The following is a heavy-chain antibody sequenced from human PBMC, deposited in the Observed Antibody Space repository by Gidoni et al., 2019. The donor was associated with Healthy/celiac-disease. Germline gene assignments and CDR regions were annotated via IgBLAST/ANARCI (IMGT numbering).Heavy chain of an antibody. J-gene: IGHJ6*02. CDR2: IFSNDEK. Sequence: QVTLKESGPVLVKPTETLTLTCTVSGFSLSNARMGVSWIRQPPGKALEWLAHIFSNDEKSYSTSLKSRLTISKDTSKSQVVLTMTNMDPVDTATYYCARIPPYYDILTGWGSDYYYGMDVWGQGTTVTVSS. CDR3: ARIPPYYDILTGWGSDYYYGMDV. V-gene: IGHV2-26*01. D-gene: IGHD3-9*01. CDR1: GFSLSNARMG.